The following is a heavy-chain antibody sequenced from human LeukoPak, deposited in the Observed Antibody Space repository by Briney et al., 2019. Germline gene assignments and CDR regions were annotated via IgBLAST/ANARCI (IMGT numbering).Heavy chain of an antibody. D-gene: IGHD4-17*01. J-gene: IGHJ3*02. CDR1: RGSISSSSYY. CDR2: IYYSGST. V-gene: IGHV4-39*01. CDR3: ARLSTATPHAFDI. Sequence: ETLSLTCTVSRGSISSSSYYWGWIRQPPGKGLEWIGSIYYSGSTYYNPSLKSRVTISVDTSKNQFSLKLSSVTAADTAVYYCARLSTATPHAFDIWGQGTMVTVSS.